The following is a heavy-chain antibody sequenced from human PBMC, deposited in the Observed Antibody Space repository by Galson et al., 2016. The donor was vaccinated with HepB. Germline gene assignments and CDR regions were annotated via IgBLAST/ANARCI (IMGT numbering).Heavy chain of an antibody. D-gene: IGHD3-16*02. CDR3: AKDYVGGSYLLTQFDY. CDR2: LSGSGAHT. J-gene: IGHJ4*02. Sequence: SLRLSCAASGFTFSRYAMTWVRQAPGKGLEWVSGLSGSGAHTYYAYSVKGRFTISRDNSKNTLYLQMNSLRVEDTAVYYCAKDYVGGSYLLTQFDYWGQGTLVTVSS. CDR1: GFTFSRYA. V-gene: IGHV3-23*01.